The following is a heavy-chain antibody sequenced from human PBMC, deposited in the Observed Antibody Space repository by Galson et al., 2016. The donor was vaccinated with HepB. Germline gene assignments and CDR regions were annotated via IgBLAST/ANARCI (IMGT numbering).Heavy chain of an antibody. J-gene: IGHJ6*02. D-gene: IGHD6-6*01. CDR2: INWNSGHK. V-gene: IGHV3-9*01. CDR3: TKDGGVGSSSPPFYYGVDA. Sequence: SLRLSCAASGFNFDDYAMHWVRQIPGKGLEWVSCINWNSGHKDYADSVKGRFTISRDNAKNSLYLQMNSLKLEDTAVYYCTKDGGVGSSSPPFYYGVDAWGQGTTVTVS. CDR1: GFNFDDYA.